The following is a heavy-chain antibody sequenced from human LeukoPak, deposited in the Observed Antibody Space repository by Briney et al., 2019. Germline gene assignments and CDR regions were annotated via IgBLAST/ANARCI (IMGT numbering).Heavy chain of an antibody. CDR2: IYYSGST. CDR1: GGSISSYY. Sequence: SETLSLTCTVSGGSISSYYWSWIRQPPGKGLEWIGYIYYSGSTNYNPSLKSRVTISVDTSKNQFSLKLSSVTAADTAVYYCARDFSSSWSYGMDVWGQGTTATVSS. V-gene: IGHV4-59*12. J-gene: IGHJ6*02. D-gene: IGHD6-13*01. CDR3: ARDFSSSWSYGMDV.